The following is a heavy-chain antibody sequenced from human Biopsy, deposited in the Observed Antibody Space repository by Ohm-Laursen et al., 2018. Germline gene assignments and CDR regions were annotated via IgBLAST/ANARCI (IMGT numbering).Heavy chain of an antibody. D-gene: IGHD2-15*01. CDR1: GFTFSSFG. CDR3: AKDGVAVGAGGDPYYYGMDV. CDR2: VWYDGINE. Sequence: SLRLSCAASGFTFSSFGMHWVRQAPGKGLEWVAVVWYDGINEFYTDSVKGRFTISRDNSKDTLYLQLNSLRAEDTAVYYCAKDGVAVGAGGDPYYYGMDVWGQGTTVTVSS. V-gene: IGHV3-33*06. J-gene: IGHJ6*02.